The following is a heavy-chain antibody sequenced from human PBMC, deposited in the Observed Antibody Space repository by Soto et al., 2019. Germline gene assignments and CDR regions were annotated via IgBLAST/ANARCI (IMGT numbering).Heavy chain of an antibody. CDR2: IDYNGVT. Sequence: SETLSLTCSVSGASISSRDYYWGWIRQTPGKGLEWIGNIDYNGVTYYNPSLKSRVTVSKDTSKNQFSLKVASVTSADTAIYYCGRVMIGTSRHTDSDYWGQGTQVTVSS. D-gene: IGHD2-2*01. V-gene: IGHV4-39*01. CDR1: GASISSRDYY. CDR3: GRVMIGTSRHTDSDY. J-gene: IGHJ4*02.